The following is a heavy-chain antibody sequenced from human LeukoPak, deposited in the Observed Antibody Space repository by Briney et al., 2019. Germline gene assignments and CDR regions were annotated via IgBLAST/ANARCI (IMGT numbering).Heavy chain of an antibody. D-gene: IGHD3-22*01. V-gene: IGHV3-23*01. CDR3: AKVRDYYDSSGYYYFGYYYGMDV. CDR2: ISGSGGST. J-gene: IGHJ6*02. Sequence: GGSLRLSCVASGFTFSSYAMSWVRQAPGKGLEWVSAISGSGGSTYYADSVKGRFTISRDNSKNTLYLQMNSLRAEDTAVYYCAKVRDYYDSSGYYYFGYYYGMDVWGQGTTVTVSS. CDR1: GFTFSSYA.